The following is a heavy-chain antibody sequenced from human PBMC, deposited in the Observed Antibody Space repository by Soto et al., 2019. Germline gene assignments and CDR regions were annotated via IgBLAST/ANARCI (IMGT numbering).Heavy chain of an antibody. V-gene: IGHV1-18*01. CDR1: GYTFTSYG. CDR3: ARDDDYKPNYVNYYGMDV. D-gene: IGHD4-4*01. J-gene: IGHJ6*02. CDR2: ISAYNGNT. Sequence: QVQLVQSGAEVKKPGASVKVSCKASGYTFTSYGISWVRQAPGQGLEWMGWISAYNGNTNYAQKLQGRVTMTTDTSTSTAYMELRSLRSDDTVVYYCARDDDYKPNYVNYYGMDVWGQGTTVTVSS.